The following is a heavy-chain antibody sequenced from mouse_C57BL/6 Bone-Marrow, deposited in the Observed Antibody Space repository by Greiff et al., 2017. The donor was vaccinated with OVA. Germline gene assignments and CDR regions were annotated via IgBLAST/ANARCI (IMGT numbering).Heavy chain of an antibody. J-gene: IGHJ4*01. CDR1: GYTFTSYW. Sequence: VQLQQPGAELVKPGASVKLSCKASGYTFTSYWMQWVKQRPGQGLEWIGEIDPSDSYTNYNQKFKGKATLTVDTSSSTAYMQLSSLTSDDSAVYYCARSLYYDAMDYWGQGTSVTVSS. D-gene: IGHD1-1*02. CDR2: IDPSDSYT. V-gene: IGHV1-50*01. CDR3: ARSLYYDAMDY.